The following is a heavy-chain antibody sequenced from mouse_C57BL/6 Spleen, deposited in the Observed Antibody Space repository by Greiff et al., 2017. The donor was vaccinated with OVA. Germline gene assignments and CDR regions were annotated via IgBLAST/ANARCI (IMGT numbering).Heavy chain of an antibody. D-gene: IGHD2-2*01. J-gene: IGHJ4*01. CDR1: GYTFTSYW. V-gene: IGHV1-69*01. Sequence: QVQLQQPGAELVMPGASVKLSCKASGYTFTSYWMHWVKQRPGQGLEWIGEIDPSDSYTNYNQKFKGKSKLTVDKSSSKAYMQLSRLTSYDSAVYYCSSVIYSAYDRSMDYWGQGTSVTVSS. CDR2: IDPSDSYT. CDR3: SSVIYSAYDRSMDY.